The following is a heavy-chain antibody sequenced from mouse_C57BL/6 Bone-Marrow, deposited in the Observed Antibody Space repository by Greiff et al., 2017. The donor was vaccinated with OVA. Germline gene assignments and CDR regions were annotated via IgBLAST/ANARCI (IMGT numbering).Heavy chain of an antibody. Sequence: QVTLKVSGPGILQPSQTLSLTCSFSGFSLSTFGMGVGWIRQPSGKGLEWLAHIWWDDDKYYTPALKSRLTISTDTSKNQVFRKIANVDTADTATYYCARSDYYYGSRDYWGQGTTLTVSS. J-gene: IGHJ2*01. CDR3: ARSDYYYGSRDY. CDR1: GFSLSTFGMG. V-gene: IGHV8-8*01. D-gene: IGHD1-1*01. CDR2: IWWDDDK.